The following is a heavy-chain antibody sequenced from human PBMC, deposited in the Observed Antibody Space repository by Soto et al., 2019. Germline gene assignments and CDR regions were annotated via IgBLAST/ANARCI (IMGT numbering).Heavy chain of an antibody. CDR3: ARDLGGPEYFQH. D-gene: IGHD2-15*01. Sequence: PGGSLRLSCAASGFTFSSYSMNWVRQAPGKGLEWVSSISSSSSYIYYADSVKGRFTISRDNAKSSLYLQMNSLRAEDTAVYYCARDLGGPEYFQHWGQGTLVTVSS. J-gene: IGHJ1*01. V-gene: IGHV3-21*01. CDR2: ISSSSSYI. CDR1: GFTFSSYS.